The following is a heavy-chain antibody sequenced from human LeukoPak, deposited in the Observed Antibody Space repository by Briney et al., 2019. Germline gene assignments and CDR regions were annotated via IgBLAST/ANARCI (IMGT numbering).Heavy chain of an antibody. D-gene: IGHD3-9*01. CDR2: IYTTGIT. CDR3: ARDADILTGFDYYYYMVV. CDR1: GDSISGYY. V-gene: IGHV4-4*07. J-gene: IGHJ6*03. Sequence: SETLSLTCTVSGDSISGYYWSWIRQPAGKGLEWIGRIYTTGITNYNPSLKSRVTISVDTSKNQFSLKLTSVTAADTAVYYCARDADILTGFDYYYYMVVWGKGTTVTVSS.